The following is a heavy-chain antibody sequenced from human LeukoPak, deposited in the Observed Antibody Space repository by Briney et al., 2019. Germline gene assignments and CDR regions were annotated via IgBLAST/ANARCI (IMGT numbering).Heavy chain of an antibody. Sequence: GRSLRLSCAASGFTFSSYGMHWARQAPGKGLEWVAVISYDGSNKYYADSVKGRFTISRDNSKNTLYLQMNSLRAEDTAVYYCAKDRYYYDSSGYYLDYWGQGTLVTVSS. CDR2: ISYDGSNK. D-gene: IGHD3-22*01. V-gene: IGHV3-30*18. CDR3: AKDRYYYDSSGYYLDY. J-gene: IGHJ4*02. CDR1: GFTFSSYG.